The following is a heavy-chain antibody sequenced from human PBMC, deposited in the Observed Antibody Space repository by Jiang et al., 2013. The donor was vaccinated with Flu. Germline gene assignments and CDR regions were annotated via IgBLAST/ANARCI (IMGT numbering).Heavy chain of an antibody. Sequence: GTANYAQKFQGRVTITADESTSTAYMELSSLRSEDTAVYYCARDMYYYDSSGYHNYYGMDVWGQGTTVTVSS. J-gene: IGHJ6*02. V-gene: IGHV1-69*01. D-gene: IGHD3-22*01. CDR2: GTA. CDR3: ARDMYYYDSSGYHNYYGMDV.